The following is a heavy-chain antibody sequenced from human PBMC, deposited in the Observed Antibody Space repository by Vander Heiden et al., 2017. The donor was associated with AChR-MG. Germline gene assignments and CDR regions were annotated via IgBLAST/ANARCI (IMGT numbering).Heavy chain of an antibody. V-gene: IGHV1-69*01. J-gene: IGHJ4*02. CDR2: IIPICGTA. Sequence: QVQLVQSGAEVKKPGSSVKVSCQASGGTFSSYAISWVLQAPGQGIEWMGGIIPICGTANHAQKFQGRVTITADESTSTDDMELSSLRSEDTAVYYCAREYATTTIIGTPLTHWGQGTLVTVSS. D-gene: IGHD3-22*01. CDR3: AREYATTTIIGTPLTH. CDR1: GGTFSSYA.